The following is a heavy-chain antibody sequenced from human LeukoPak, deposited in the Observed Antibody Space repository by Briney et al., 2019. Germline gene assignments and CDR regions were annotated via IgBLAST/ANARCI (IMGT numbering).Heavy chain of an antibody. V-gene: IGHV3-23*01. CDR2: ISGSGSHA. J-gene: IGHJ5*02. CDR3: GSGPVGTTVP. D-gene: IGHD1-1*01. CDR1: GFSFDSYA. Sequence: PGGSLRLSCAASGFSFDSYAMGWTRQAPGQGLEWVSAISGSGSHANYAESVKGRFTISRDNSKNTLYLQMHSLIAADTAVYYCGSGPVGTTVPWGQGTLVTVSS.